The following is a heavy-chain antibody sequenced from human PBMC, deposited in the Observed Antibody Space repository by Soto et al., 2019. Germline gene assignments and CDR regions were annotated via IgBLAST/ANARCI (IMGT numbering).Heavy chain of an antibody. CDR3: TRVLGVTVAYGMDV. V-gene: IGHV3-49*04. CDR1: GFTFGDYA. J-gene: IGHJ6*02. Sequence: GGSLRLSCTASGFTFGDYAMSWVRQAPGKGLEWVGFIRSKAYGGTTEYAASVKGRFTISRDDSKSIAYLQMNSLKTEDTAVYYCTRVLGVTVAYGMDVWGQGTTVTVSS. D-gene: IGHD3-16*01. CDR2: IRSKAYGGTT.